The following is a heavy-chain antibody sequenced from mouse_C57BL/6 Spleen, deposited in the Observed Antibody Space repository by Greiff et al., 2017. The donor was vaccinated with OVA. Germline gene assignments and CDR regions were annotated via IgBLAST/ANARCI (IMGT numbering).Heavy chain of an antibody. CDR1: GYTFTSYW. Sequence: QVQLQQSGAELVRPGSSVKLSCKASGYTFTSYWLDWVKQRPGQGLEWIGNIYPSDSETHYNQKFKDKATLTVDNSSSTAYMQRSSLTTENSAVYYCARNWNSDYWGQGTTLTVAS. J-gene: IGHJ2*01. V-gene: IGHV1-61*01. CDR2: IYPSDSET. D-gene: IGHD4-1*01. CDR3: ARNWNSDY.